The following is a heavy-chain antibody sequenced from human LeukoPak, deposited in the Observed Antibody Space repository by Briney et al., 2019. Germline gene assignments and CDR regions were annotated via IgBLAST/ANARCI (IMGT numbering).Heavy chain of an antibody. V-gene: IGHV3-23*01. CDR1: GFTFSSYG. CDR2: ISGSGGST. Sequence: GGSLRLSCAASGFTFSSYGMSWVRQAPGKGLEWVSAISGSGGSTYYADSVKGRFTISRDSSKNTLFLEMSSLRPKDTAVYYCARGAYSSSWLNFDYWGQGTLVTVSS. CDR3: ARGAYSSSWLNFDY. J-gene: IGHJ4*02. D-gene: IGHD6-13*01.